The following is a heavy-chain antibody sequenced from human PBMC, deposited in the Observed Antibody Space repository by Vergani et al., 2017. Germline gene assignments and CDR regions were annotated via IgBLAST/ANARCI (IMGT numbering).Heavy chain of an antibody. CDR3: VANIVVVPAAIMGGVDY. CDR2: ISNHNGKT. J-gene: IGHJ4*02. Sequence: QVQLVQSGAEVKKPGASVKVSCKASGYTFIIYGISWVRQAPGQGLEWMGWISNHNGKTDYSQKFQGRVTMTTDISASTAYMELRSLRSDDTAMYYCVANIVVVPAAIMGGVDYWGQGTLVTVSS. CDR1: GYTFIIYG. D-gene: IGHD2-2*01. V-gene: IGHV1-18*01.